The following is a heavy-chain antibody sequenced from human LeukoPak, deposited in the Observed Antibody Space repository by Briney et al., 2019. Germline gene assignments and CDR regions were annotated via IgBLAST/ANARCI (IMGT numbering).Heavy chain of an antibody. Sequence: PSETLSLTCAVYGGSFSGYHWGWIRQPPGKGLEWIGEINHSGSTNYNPSLKSRVTISVDTSKNQFSLKLSSVTAADTAVYYCARGRGWLQIEEGGCFDYWGQGTLVTVSS. CDR1: GGSFSGYH. CDR2: INHSGST. V-gene: IGHV4-34*01. CDR3: ARGRGWLQIEEGGCFDY. D-gene: IGHD5-24*01. J-gene: IGHJ4*02.